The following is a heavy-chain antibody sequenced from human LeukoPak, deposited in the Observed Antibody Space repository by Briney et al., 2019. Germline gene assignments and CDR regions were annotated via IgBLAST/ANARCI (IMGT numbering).Heavy chain of an antibody. D-gene: IGHD5-18*01. CDR2: INHSGST. CDR3: ATSGYSYGPLGD. J-gene: IGHJ4*02. CDR1: GGSFSGYY. Sequence: ETLSLTCAVYGGSFSGYYWSWIRQPPGKGLEWIGEINHSGSTNYNPSLKSRVTKSVDTSKNQFSLKLSSVTAADTAVYYCATSGYSYGPLGDWGQGTLVTVSS. V-gene: IGHV4-34*01.